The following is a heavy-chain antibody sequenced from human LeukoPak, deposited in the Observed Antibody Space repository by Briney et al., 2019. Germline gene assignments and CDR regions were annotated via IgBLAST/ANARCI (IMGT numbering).Heavy chain of an antibody. Sequence: GSLRLSCAASGFTFSDSYMSWIRQAPGRGLEWLSYILPRGTTRFYADSVKGRFTIYRDNANNLLHLQMNSLTVADTAVYFCARGRRDDCSGGTSYPVWFDAWGQGSLVTVSS. CDR3: ARGRRDDCSGGTSYPVWFDA. J-gene: IGHJ5*02. D-gene: IGHD2-15*01. CDR2: ILPRGTTR. V-gene: IGHV3-11*04. CDR1: GFTFSDSY.